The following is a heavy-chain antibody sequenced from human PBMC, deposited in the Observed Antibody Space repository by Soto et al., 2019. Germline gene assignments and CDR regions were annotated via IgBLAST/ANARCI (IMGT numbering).Heavy chain of an antibody. V-gene: IGHV1-69*05. J-gene: IGHJ6*02. CDR2: IIPIFGTA. CDR3: AREGYDFWSGQSHYYYYGMDV. Sequence: SVKVSCKASGGTFSSYAISWVRQAPGQGLEWMGGIIPIFGTANYAQKFQGWVTMTRDTSISTAYMELSRLRSDDTAVYYCAREGYDFWSGQSHYYYYGMDVWGQGTTVTVSS. D-gene: IGHD3-3*01. CDR1: GGTFSSYA.